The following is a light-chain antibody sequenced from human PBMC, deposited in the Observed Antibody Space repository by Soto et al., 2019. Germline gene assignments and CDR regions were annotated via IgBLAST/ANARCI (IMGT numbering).Light chain of an antibody. CDR1: TSDVGSYDL. Sequence: QSALTQPASVSGSPGQSITISCTGTTSDVGSYDLVSWYQSHPGKAPKLLIYEVSKRPSGVSDRFSGSKSGNTASLTISGLQSENEADYYCCSFAGSSNLYVFGTGTKVTVL. V-gene: IGLV2-23*02. CDR2: EVS. J-gene: IGLJ1*01. CDR3: CSFAGSSNLYV.